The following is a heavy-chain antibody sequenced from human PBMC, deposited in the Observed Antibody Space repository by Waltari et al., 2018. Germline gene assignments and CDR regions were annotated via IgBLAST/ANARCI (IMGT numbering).Heavy chain of an antibody. D-gene: IGHD3-3*01. J-gene: IGHJ4*02. CDR2: VIPSFGTA. CDR3: ASSPEWSGYLGDY. V-gene: IGHV1-69*06. Sequence: QVQLVQSGAEVKKPGSSVKVSCKASGGTFSSYAISWVRQAPGQGLEWMGGVIPSFGTANYAQKFQGRVTITADKSTSTAYMELSSLRSEDTAVYYCASSPEWSGYLGDYWGQGTLVTVSS. CDR1: GGTFSSYA.